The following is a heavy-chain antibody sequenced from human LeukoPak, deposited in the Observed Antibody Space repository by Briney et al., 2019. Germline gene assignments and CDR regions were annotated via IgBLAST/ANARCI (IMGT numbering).Heavy chain of an antibody. CDR2: IYYSGST. Sequence: SETLSLTCAVYGGSFSGYYWSWIRQPPGKGLEWIGSIYYSGSTYYNPSLKSRVTISVDTSKNQFSLKLSSVTAADTAVYYCARDSGENWFDPWGQGTLVTVSS. J-gene: IGHJ5*02. V-gene: IGHV4-34*01. CDR1: GGSFSGYY. CDR3: ARDSGENWFDP. D-gene: IGHD3-10*01.